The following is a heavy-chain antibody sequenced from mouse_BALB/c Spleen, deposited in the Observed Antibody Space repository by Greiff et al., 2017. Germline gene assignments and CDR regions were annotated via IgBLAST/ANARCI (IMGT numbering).Heavy chain of an antibody. D-gene: IGHD2-1*01. J-gene: IGHJ4*01. CDR1: GYTFTSYT. Sequence: QVQLQQSAAELARPGASVKMSCKASGYTFTSYTMHWVKQRPGQGLEWIGYINPSSGYTEYNQKFKDKTTLTADKSSSTAYMQLSSLTSEDSAVYYCARFYYGNYGAMDYWGQGTSVTVSS. V-gene: IGHV1-4*02. CDR3: ARFYYGNYGAMDY. CDR2: INPSSGYT.